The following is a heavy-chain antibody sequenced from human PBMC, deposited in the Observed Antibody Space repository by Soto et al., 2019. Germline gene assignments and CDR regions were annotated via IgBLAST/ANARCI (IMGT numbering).Heavy chain of an antibody. CDR1: GGSVSSGSYY. Sequence: SETLSLTCAVSGGSVSSGSYYWSWIRQPPGKGLEWIGYMSYSGTTNYNPSLKSRVSISVDTSKHQFSLKLSSLTAADTAVYYCARDINFDFWSDSESGYYFDYWGQGTLVTVSS. CDR2: MSYSGTT. CDR3: ARDINFDFWSDSESGYYFDY. V-gene: IGHV4-61*01. D-gene: IGHD3-3*01. J-gene: IGHJ4*02.